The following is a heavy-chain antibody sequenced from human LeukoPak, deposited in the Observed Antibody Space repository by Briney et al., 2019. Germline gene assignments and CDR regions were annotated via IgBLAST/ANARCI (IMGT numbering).Heavy chain of an antibody. CDR1: GFTFSSYA. CDR2: ISGSGGST. J-gene: IGHJ4*02. V-gene: IGHV3-23*01. D-gene: IGHD3-3*01. Sequence: GGSLRLSCAASGFTFSSYAMSWVRQAPGKGLEWVSAISGSGGSTYYADSVKGRFTISRDNSKNTLYLQMNSLRAEDTAVYYCAKASYFGVALGDFDYWGQGTLVTVSS. CDR3: AKASYFGVALGDFDY.